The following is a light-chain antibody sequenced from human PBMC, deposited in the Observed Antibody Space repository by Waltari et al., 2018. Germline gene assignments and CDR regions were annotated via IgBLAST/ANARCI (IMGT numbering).Light chain of an antibody. CDR1: RSLVHTDGYTY. V-gene: IGKV2-30*02. CDR3: MQGTHWPLT. J-gene: IGKJ4*01. Sequence: TQSPLSLPVTLGQPASISCKSSRSLVHTDGYTYFYWYPQRPGQSPRRLLYGVFNRDAGVPDRFSGSGSGTDFTLEISRMEAEDVGTYYCMQGTHWPLTFGGGTKVEIK. CDR2: GVF.